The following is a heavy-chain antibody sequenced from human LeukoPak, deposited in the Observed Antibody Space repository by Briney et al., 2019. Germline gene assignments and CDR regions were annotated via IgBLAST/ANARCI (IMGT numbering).Heavy chain of an antibody. CDR1: GGSISSGSYY. Sequence: SETLSLTCTVSGGSISSGSYYWGWIRQPPGKGLEWIRSIYYSGSTYYNPSLKSRVTISVDTSKNQFSLKLSSVTAADTAVYYCARQQVMITFGGVIVIATYFGYWGQGTLVTVSS. V-gene: IGHV4-39*01. D-gene: IGHD3-16*02. CDR3: ARQQVMITFGGVIVIATYFGY. CDR2: IYYSGST. J-gene: IGHJ4*02.